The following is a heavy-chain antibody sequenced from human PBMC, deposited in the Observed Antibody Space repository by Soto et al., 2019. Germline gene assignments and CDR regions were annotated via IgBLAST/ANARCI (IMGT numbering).Heavy chain of an antibody. J-gene: IGHJ4*02. CDR1: GFTFSSYW. CDR2: IKPGGSER. CDR3: ARVWSAFDY. V-gene: IGHV3-7*01. D-gene: IGHD2-21*01. Sequence: GGSLRLSCAASGFTFSSYWMTWVRQAPGRGLEWVAHIKPGGSERNYVDSVTGRFTISRDNAKNSLYLQMNSLRAEDTAVYYCARVWSAFDYWGQGALVTVSS.